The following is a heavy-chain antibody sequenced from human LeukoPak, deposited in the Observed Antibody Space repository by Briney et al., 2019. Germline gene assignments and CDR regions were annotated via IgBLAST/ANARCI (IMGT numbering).Heavy chain of an antibody. CDR2: ISSSSSYT. J-gene: IGHJ4*02. CDR3: ATWRTSGWFFDY. Sequence: GGSLRLSCAASGFTFSDYYMSWIRQAPGXGLEWVSYISSSSSYTNYADSVTGRFTIFRDNAKNSLYLQMNSLRAEDTAVYYCATWRTSGWFFDYWGQGTLVTVSS. D-gene: IGHD6-19*01. CDR1: GFTFSDYY. V-gene: IGHV3-11*03.